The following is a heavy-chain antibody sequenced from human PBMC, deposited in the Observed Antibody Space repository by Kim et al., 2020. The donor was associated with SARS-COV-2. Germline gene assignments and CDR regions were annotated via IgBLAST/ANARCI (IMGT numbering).Heavy chain of an antibody. V-gene: IGHV3-53*01. D-gene: IGHD3-22*01. J-gene: IGHJ4*02. CDR3: ARGAPYYYDSSGYYYPFDY. Sequence: GRFTTARDNSKNTLYLQMNSLRAEDTAVYYCARGAPYYYDSSGYYYPFDYWGQGTLVTVSS.